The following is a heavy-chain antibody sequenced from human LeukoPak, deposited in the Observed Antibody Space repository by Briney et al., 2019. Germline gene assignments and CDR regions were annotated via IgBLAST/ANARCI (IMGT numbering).Heavy chain of an antibody. CDR3: AREGVRPSQYCFDY. CDR1: GYTFTGYY. J-gene: IGHJ4*02. V-gene: IGHV1-2*02. CDR2: INPNGGGT. Sequence: ASVKVSCKASGYTFTGYYLHWVRQAPGQGLEWMGWINPNGGGTNYAQKFQGRVTMTRDTSISTAYMELSSLRSDDTAVYSCAREGVRPSQYCFDYWAQGTPVTVSS. D-gene: IGHD2-21*01.